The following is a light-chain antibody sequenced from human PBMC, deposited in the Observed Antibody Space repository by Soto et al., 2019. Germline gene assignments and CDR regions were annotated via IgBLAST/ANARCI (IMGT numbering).Light chain of an antibody. V-gene: IGKV1-5*01. Sequence: DMQMTQSPSTLSASVGDRVIITCRASQSIYRWLAWYQQKPGKAPKLLIYDASSLESGVPSRFSGSGSGTEFTLTISSLQPEDFATYYCQQSYSTPRTFGQGTKVDIK. J-gene: IGKJ1*01. CDR2: DAS. CDR3: QQSYSTPRT. CDR1: QSIYRW.